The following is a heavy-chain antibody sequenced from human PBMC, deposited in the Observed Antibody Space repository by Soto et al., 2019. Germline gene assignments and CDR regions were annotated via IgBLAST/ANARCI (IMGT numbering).Heavy chain of an antibody. D-gene: IGHD5-12*01. CDR3: ARVIGIVATTTPFDY. CDR2: INHSGST. V-gene: IGHV4-34*01. J-gene: IGHJ4*02. Sequence: SETRSRTWAVYGGSFSWYYWSWIRQPPGKGLEWIGEINHSGSTNYNPSLKSRVTISVDTSKNQFSLKLSSVTAADTAVYYCARVIGIVATTTPFDYWGQGTLVTVSS. CDR1: GGSFSWYY.